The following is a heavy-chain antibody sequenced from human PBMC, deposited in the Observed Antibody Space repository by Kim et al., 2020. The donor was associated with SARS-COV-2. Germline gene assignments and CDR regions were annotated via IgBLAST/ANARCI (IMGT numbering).Heavy chain of an antibody. CDR1: GFNFNSYS. CDR3: ARAEDRKYESGYYPHAFDI. CDR2: ISSSSGTK. D-gene: IGHD3-3*01. J-gene: IGHJ3*02. V-gene: IGHV3-48*02. Sequence: GGSLRLSCEASGFNFNSYSFNWVRQAPGKGLEWISYISSSSGTKKYADAVKGRFTISRDSADNSVYMQMNSLRDDDTAVYYCARAEDRKYESGYYPHAFDIWDQGTMVTVSS.